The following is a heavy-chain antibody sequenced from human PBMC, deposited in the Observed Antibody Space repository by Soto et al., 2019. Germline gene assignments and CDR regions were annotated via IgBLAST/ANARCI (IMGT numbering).Heavy chain of an antibody. J-gene: IGHJ6*02. D-gene: IGHD1-1*01. CDR3: VKGLRVRGTTYSYYYDGMDV. CDR1: GFTFDDYA. V-gene: IGHV3-9*01. Sequence: GGSLRLSCAASGFTFDDYAMHWVRQAPGKGLEWVSGISWNSGTIGYGDSVKGRFTVSRDNAKNSLHLEMNSLREEDTALYHCVKGLRVRGTTYSYYYDGMDVWGQGTPVTVSS. CDR2: ISWNSGTI.